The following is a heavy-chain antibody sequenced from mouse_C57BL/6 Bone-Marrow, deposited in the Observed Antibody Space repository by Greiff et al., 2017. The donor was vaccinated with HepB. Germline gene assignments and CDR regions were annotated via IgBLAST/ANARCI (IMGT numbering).Heavy chain of an antibody. CDR3: ARQHSSLDY. V-gene: IGHV7-3*01. Sequence: EVKLQESGGGLVQPGGSLSLSCAASGFTFTDYYMSWVRQPPGKALEWLGFIRNKANGYTTEYSASVKGRFTISRDNSQSILYLQMNALRAEDSATYYCARQHSSLDYWGQGTTLTVSS. D-gene: IGHD1-1*01. CDR1: GFTFTDYY. CDR2: IRNKANGYTT. J-gene: IGHJ2*01.